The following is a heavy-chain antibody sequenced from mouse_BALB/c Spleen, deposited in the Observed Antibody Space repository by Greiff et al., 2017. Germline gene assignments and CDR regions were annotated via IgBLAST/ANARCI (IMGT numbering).Heavy chain of an antibody. CDR2: IYPGDGDT. D-gene: IGHD1-1*01. CDR3: ARDYGFAY. CDR1: GYAFSSSW. V-gene: IGHV1-82*01. J-gene: IGHJ3*01. Sequence: QVQLQQSGPELVKPGASVKISCKASGYAFSSSWMNWVKQRPGQGLEWIGRIYPGDGDTNYNGKFKGKATLTADKSSSTAYMQLSSLTSVDSAVYFCARDYGFAYWGQGTLVTVSA.